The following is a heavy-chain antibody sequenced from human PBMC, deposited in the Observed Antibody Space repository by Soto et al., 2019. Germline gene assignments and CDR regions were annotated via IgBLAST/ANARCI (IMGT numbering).Heavy chain of an antibody. Sequence: GGSLRLSGAACGSTFSSSAMSWVPQAPGNGLEWVPAVSGSGGITSYADSVKGRFTLSRDNSKNTLYLQMNSLRAEDTALSYCAKDSRAGYDSSGPDAFDIWAQGTMVPV. CDR3: AKDSRAGYDSSGPDAFDI. CDR1: GSTFSSSA. D-gene: IGHD3-22*01. V-gene: IGHV3-23*01. CDR2: VSGSGGIT. J-gene: IGHJ3*02.